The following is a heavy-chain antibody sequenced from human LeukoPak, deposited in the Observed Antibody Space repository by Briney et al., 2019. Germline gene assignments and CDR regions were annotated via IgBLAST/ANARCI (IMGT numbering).Heavy chain of an antibody. CDR2: SNPNSGGT. Sequence: GASVKVFCKASGYTFTGYYMHWVRQAPGQGLEWMGWSNPNSGGTNYAQKFQGRITMTRDTSISTAYMELSRLRSDDTAVYYCARVNYYDSSGYQPYFDYWGQGTLVTVSS. CDR1: GYTFTGYY. J-gene: IGHJ4*02. D-gene: IGHD3-22*01. V-gene: IGHV1-2*02. CDR3: ARVNYYDSSGYQPYFDY.